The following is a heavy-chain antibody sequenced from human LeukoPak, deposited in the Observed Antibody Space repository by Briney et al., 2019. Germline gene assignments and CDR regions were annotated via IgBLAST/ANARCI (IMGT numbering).Heavy chain of an antibody. D-gene: IGHD5-12*01. V-gene: IGHV1-2*04. CDR1: GYTFTGYY. Sequence: ASVKVSCKASGYTFTGYYMHWVRQAPGQGLEWMGWINPNSGGTNYAQKFQGWVTMTRDTSISTAYMELSRLRSDDTAVYYCARGDIVATISYYYYYYGMDVWGQGTTVTVS. J-gene: IGHJ6*02. CDR3: ARGDIVATISYYYYYYGMDV. CDR2: INPNSGGT.